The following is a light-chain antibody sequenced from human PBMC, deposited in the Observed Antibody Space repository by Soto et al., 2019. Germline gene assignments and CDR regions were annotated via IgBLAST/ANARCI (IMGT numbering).Light chain of an antibody. CDR2: DAS. CDR3: QQYGNSPQT. Sequence: EIVLTQSPATLSLSPGERATLSCRASQSVSRHLAWYQQKPGQAPRLLIYDASNRATGIPARFSGSGSGTDFTLTISRLEPEDFAVYYCQQYGNSPQTFGQGTKVDIK. V-gene: IGKV3-11*01. CDR1: QSVSRH. J-gene: IGKJ1*01.